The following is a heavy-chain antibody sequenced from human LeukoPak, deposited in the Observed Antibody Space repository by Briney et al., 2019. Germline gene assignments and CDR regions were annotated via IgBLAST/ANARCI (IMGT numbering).Heavy chain of an antibody. J-gene: IGHJ4*02. CDR1: GAAMNSGDYY. D-gene: IGHD2-21*01. Sequence: PSETLSLTCSVFGAAMNSGDYYWTWIRQSPGMGLEWIAYIHYNGATYYNPSLKSRLSVSLDTSRNQFSLNLNSVTAADTAVYFCSRVMSDCGSVMCYKGYLDSWGQGTLVTVSS. CDR3: SRVMSDCGSVMCYKGYLDS. V-gene: IGHV4-30-4*08. CDR2: IHYNGAT.